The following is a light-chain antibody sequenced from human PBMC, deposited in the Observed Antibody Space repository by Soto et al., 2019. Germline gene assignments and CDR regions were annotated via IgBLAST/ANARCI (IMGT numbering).Light chain of an antibody. CDR1: QSVSSN. CDR3: QQYNNWPLT. Sequence: EIVMTQSPATLSVSPGERATLSCRASQSVSSNLAWYQQKPGRAPRLLIYGASTRATGIPARFGGSGSGTEFTLTITSLQSEDFAVYYCQQYNNWPLTFGGGTKVDIK. CDR2: GAS. V-gene: IGKV3-15*01. J-gene: IGKJ4*01.